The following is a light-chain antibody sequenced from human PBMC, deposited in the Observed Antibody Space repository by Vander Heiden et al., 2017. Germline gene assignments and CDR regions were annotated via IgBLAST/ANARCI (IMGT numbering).Light chain of an antibody. J-gene: IGLJ3*02. CDR3: QVWESSSDRPV. CDR1: NIGRKS. CDR2: DDH. V-gene: IGLV3-21*02. Sequence: SYVLTQPPSVSVAPGQTASITCGRDNIGRKSVHWDQQKPGQAPVLVVYDDHNRPSGVPERFSGSNAGNTATLTISRVEAGDEADYYCQVWESSSDRPVFGGGTKLTVL.